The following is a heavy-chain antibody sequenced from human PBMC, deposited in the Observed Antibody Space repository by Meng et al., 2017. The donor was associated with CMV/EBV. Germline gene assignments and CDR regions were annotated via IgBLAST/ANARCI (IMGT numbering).Heavy chain of an antibody. Sequence: SETLSLTCTVSGGSISSYYWSWIRQPPGKGLEWIGYIYYSGSNNYNPSLKSRVTISVDTSKNQFSLKLSSVTAADTAVYYCARDAGYYGMDVWGQGTTVTVSS. CDR3: ARDAGYYGMDV. J-gene: IGHJ6*02. CDR1: GGSISSYY. V-gene: IGHV4-59*01. CDR2: IYYSGSN.